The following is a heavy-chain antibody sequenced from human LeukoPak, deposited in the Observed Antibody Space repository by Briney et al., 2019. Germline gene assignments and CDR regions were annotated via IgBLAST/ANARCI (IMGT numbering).Heavy chain of an antibody. V-gene: IGHV4-4*02. CDR3: ARASSDFDC. Sequence: SGTLSLTCAVSGGSISTNNWWSWVRQPPGKGLEWIGEISQSGSTNYNPSLKSRITISIDKSKNQFSLKLSSVTAADTAVYYCARASSDFDCWGQGTLVTVSS. CDR2: ISQSGST. CDR1: GGSISTNNW. J-gene: IGHJ4*02.